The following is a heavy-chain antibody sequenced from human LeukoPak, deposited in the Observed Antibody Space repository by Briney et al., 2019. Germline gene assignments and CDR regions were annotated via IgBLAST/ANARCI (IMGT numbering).Heavy chain of an antibody. D-gene: IGHD2-8*02. CDR1: GGSISSSSYY. V-gene: IGHV4-39*01. CDR2: IYYSGST. Sequence: SETLSLACTVSGGSISSSSYYWGWIRQPPGKGLEWIGSIYYSGSTYCNPSLKSRVTISVDTSKNQFSLKLSSVTAADTAVYYCARRAVLGVGYYYYYFMDVWGKGTTVTVSS. CDR3: ARRAVLGVGYYYYYFMDV. J-gene: IGHJ6*03.